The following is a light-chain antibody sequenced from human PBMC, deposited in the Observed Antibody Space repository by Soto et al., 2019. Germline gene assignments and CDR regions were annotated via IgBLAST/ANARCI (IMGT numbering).Light chain of an antibody. Sequence: QSALTQPASVSGSPGQSITISCTGTSSDVGGSNYVSWYQQHPGKAPKLMIYDVNNRPSGISNRFSGSKSGNTASLTISGLQAEEEADYYCSSYRSGSTLVFGGGTKVTVL. J-gene: IGLJ2*01. CDR1: SSDVGGSNY. V-gene: IGLV2-14*01. CDR3: SSYRSGSTLV. CDR2: DVN.